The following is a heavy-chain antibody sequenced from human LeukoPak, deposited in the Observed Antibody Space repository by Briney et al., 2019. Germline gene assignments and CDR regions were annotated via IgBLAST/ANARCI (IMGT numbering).Heavy chain of an antibody. V-gene: IGHV4-34*01. CDR1: GGSFSGYY. D-gene: IGHD2-15*01. CDR3: ARGVGYCSGGSCDMDV. Sequence: TSETLSLTCAVYGGSFSGYYWSWTRQPPGKGLEWIGEINHSGSTNYNPSLKSRVTISVDTSKNQFSLKLSSVTAADTAVYYCARGVGYCSGGSCDMDVWSQGTTVTVSS. J-gene: IGHJ6*02. CDR2: INHSGST.